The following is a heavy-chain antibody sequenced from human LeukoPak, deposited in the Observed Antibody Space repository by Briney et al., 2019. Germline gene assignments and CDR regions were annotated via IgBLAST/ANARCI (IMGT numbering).Heavy chain of an antibody. D-gene: IGHD3-22*01. CDR2: IRSKANSYAT. J-gene: IGHJ4*02. V-gene: IGHV3-73*01. Sequence: GGSLRLSCAASGFAFSGSAMHWVRQASGKGLEWVGRIRSKANSYATAYAASVKGRFTISRDDSKNTAYLQMNSLKTEDTAVYYCTSTTYTMIVVWGQGTLVTVSS. CDR1: GFAFSGSA. CDR3: TSTTYTMIVV.